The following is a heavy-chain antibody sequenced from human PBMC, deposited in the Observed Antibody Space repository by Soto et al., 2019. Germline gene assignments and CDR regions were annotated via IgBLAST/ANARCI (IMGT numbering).Heavy chain of an antibody. Sequence: PSETLSLTCTVSGGSISSRGYYWSWIRQHPGKGLEWIGYIYNSGNTYYNPSLKSRVIISVDTSKNQFSLKLSSVTAADTAVYYCATTVTHTNYYYYYGMDVWGQGTTVTVSS. V-gene: IGHV4-31*03. CDR2: IYNSGNT. D-gene: IGHD4-17*01. J-gene: IGHJ6*02. CDR1: GGSISSRGYY. CDR3: ATTVTHTNYYYYYGMDV.